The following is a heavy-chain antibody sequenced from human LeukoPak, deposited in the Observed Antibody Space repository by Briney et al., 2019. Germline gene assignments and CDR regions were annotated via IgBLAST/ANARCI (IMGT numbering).Heavy chain of an antibody. Sequence: GGSLRLSCAGSGFTFSNYAMYWVRQAPGKGLENVAGIGSNGDSTYYANSVKGRFTISRDNSKNTLFLQMGSLRAEDMAVYYCARGNVVEATRPFDYWGQGTLVTVSS. CDR3: ARGNVVEATRPFDY. D-gene: IGHD1-26*01. CDR1: GFTFSNYA. CDR2: IGSNGDST. J-gene: IGHJ4*02. V-gene: IGHV3-64*01.